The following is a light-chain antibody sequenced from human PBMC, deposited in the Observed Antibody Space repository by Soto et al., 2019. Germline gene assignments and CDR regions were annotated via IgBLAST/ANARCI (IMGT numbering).Light chain of an antibody. CDR3: QSYDTNNQV. J-gene: IGLJ3*02. CDR2: ENN. CDR1: SGSIASNY. V-gene: IGLV6-57*02. Sequence: NFMLTQPHSVSESPGKTVTISCTGSSGSIASNYVQWYQQRPGSAPTTVIYENNQRPSGVPGWFSASIDSSSNSASLTISGLKTEDEADYYCQSYDTNNQVFGGGTKLTVL.